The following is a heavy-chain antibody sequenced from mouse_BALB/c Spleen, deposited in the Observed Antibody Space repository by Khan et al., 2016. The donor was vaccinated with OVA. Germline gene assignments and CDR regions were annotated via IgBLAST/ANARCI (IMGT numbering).Heavy chain of an antibody. J-gene: IGHJ1*01. V-gene: IGHV5-17*02. Sequence: EVELVESGGGLVQPGGSRKLSCAASGFTFSSFGMHWVRQAPKKGLEWVAYISSGSSTVYYVDTVKGRFTISRDNPKNTLFLQMTSLRSEDTAMYCCARSGANFHWYFDVWGAGTSFTVSS. D-gene: IGHD3-1*01. CDR2: ISSGSSTV. CDR1: GFTFSSFG. CDR3: ARSGANFHWYFDV.